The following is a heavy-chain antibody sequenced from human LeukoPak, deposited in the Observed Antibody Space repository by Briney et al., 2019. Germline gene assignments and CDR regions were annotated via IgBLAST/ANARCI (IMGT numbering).Heavy chain of an antibody. Sequence: SETLSLTCTVSVDSIRSYYWNWIRRPPGKGLEWIGYIYYTGSTSYNPSLKSRVTISLDTSKSQFSLGLPSVTAADTAVYYCASHGSSGHDPLTWGQGALVTVSS. J-gene: IGHJ4*01. CDR2: IYYTGST. V-gene: IGHV4-59*08. D-gene: IGHD5-12*01. CDR1: VDSIRSYY. CDR3: ASHGSSGHDPLT.